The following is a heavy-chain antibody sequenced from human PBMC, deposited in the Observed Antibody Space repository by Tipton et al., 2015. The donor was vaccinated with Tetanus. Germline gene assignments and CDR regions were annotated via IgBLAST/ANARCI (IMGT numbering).Heavy chain of an antibody. D-gene: IGHD3-16*01. CDR2: IYYNGNT. V-gene: IGHV4-39*07. CDR3: ARDHGITWGGMGYYYGMDV. J-gene: IGHJ6*02. Sequence: TLSLTCSLSGGSLSSGTFYWDWIRQRPGKGLEWIGNIYYNGNTLENPSVKGRVTLSLDKSKNQFSLKLRSVTAADTAVYYCARDHGITWGGMGYYYGMDVWGQGTTVTVSS. CDR1: GGSLSSGTFY.